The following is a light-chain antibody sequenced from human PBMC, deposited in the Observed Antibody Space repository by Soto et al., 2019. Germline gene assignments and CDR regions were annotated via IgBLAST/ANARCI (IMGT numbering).Light chain of an antibody. Sequence: EIVLTQSPGTLSLSPGERATLSCRASQSVSSSYLAWYQQTPGQAPRLLIYGASSRATGIPDTFSGSGSGTDFTLTISRLEPEDFAVYYCQQYGSSTMYTFGQGTKLEIK. V-gene: IGKV3-20*01. J-gene: IGKJ2*01. CDR2: GAS. CDR1: QSVSSSY. CDR3: QQYGSSTMYT.